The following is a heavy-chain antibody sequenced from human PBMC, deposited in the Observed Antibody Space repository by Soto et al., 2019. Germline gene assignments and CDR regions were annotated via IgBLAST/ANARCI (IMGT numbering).Heavy chain of an antibody. V-gene: IGHV3-9*01. Sequence: EVQLVESGGGLVQPGRSLRLSCAASGFTFDDYAMHWVRQAPGKGLEWVSGISWNSGSIGYADSVKGRFTISRDNAKNSLYLQMNSLRAEDTALYYCAKGFAYDILTGTDYWGQGILVTVSS. J-gene: IGHJ4*02. CDR3: AKGFAYDILTGTDY. CDR2: ISWNSGSI. D-gene: IGHD3-9*01. CDR1: GFTFDDYA.